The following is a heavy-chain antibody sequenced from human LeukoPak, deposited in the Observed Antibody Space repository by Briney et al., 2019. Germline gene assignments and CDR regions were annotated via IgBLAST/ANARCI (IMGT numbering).Heavy chain of an antibody. CDR1: GYTLTELS. J-gene: IGHJ5*02. V-gene: IGHV1-24*01. CDR3: ATHWYSSSRYWFDP. CDR2: FDPEDGET. D-gene: IGHD6-13*01. Sequence: ASVKVSCKVSGYTLTELSMHWVRRTPGKGLEWMGGFDPEDGETIYAQKFQGRVTMTEDTSTDTAYMELSSLRSEDTAVYYCATHWYSSSRYWFDPWGQGTLVTVSS.